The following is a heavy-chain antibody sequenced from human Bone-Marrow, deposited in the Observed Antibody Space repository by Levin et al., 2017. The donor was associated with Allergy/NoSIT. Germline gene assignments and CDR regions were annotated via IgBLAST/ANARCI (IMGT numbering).Heavy chain of an antibody. J-gene: IGHJ4*02. V-gene: IGHV3-7*03. D-gene: IGHD6-19*01. CDR2: ISQDGSAK. CDR3: TTIGRRNSGWSR. Sequence: GGSLRLSCVASGFSFNSFWLAWVRQSPEKGLEWVATISQDGSAKNYVGSVRGRFTISRDNTKNSVDLQMNSLRPEDTAIYYCTTIGRRNSGWSRWGQGTLVTVSS. CDR1: GFSFNSFW.